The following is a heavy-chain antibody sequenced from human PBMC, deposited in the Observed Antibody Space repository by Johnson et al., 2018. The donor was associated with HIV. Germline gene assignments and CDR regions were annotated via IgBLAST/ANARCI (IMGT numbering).Heavy chain of an antibody. V-gene: IGHV3-13*01. CDR2: IGTAGDT. J-gene: IGHJ3*02. D-gene: IGHD3-22*01. CDR1: GFTFSSYD. Sequence: VQLVESGGGLVQPGGSLRLSCAASGFTFSSYDMHWVRKATGKGLEWVSAIGTAGDTYYPGSVKGRFTISRDNSKNTLYLQMNSLRAEDTAVYYCAKDQSTVVVPNAFDIWGQGTMVTVSS. CDR3: AKDQSTVVVPNAFDI.